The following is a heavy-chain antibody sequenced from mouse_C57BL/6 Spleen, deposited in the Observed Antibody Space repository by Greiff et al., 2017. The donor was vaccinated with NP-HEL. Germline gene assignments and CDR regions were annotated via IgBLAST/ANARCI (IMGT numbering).Heavy chain of an antibody. Sequence: QVQLQQSGAELVRPGASVKMSCKASGYTFTSYNMHWVKQTPRQGLEWIGAIYPGNGDTSYNQKFKGKATLTVDKSSSTAYMQLSSLTSEDSAVYFCARGGNLIYDGYYAAMDYWGQGTSVTVSS. J-gene: IGHJ4*01. CDR3: ARGGNLIYDGYYAAMDY. V-gene: IGHV1-12*01. CDR2: IYPGNGDT. D-gene: IGHD2-3*01. CDR1: GYTFTSYN.